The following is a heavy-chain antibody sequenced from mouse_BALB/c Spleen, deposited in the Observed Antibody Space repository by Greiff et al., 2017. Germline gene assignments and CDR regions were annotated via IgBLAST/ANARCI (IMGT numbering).Heavy chain of an antibody. CDR1: GFNIKDTY. J-gene: IGHJ4*01. CDR2: IDPANGNT. CDR3: ASYYGYGDAMDY. Sequence: VQLKQSGAELVKPGASVKLSCTASGFNIKDTYMHWVKQRPEQGLEWIGRIDPANGNTKYDPKFQGKATITADTSSNTAYLQLSSLTSEDTAVYYCASYYGYGDAMDYWGQGTSVTVSS. V-gene: IGHV14-3*02. D-gene: IGHD1-2*01.